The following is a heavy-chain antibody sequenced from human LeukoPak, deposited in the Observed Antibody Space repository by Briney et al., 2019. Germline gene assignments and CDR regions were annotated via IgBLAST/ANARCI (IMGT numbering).Heavy chain of an antibody. V-gene: IGHV1-69*05. J-gene: IGHJ5*02. CDR3: ARADDSSGYYPSFDNWFDP. Sequence: GASAKVSCKASGGTFSSYAIGWVRQAPGQGLEWMGGIIPIFGTANYAQKFQGRVTITTDESTSTAYMELSSLRSEDTAVYYCARADDSSGYYPSFDNWFDPWGQGTLVTVSS. CDR1: GGTFSSYA. D-gene: IGHD3-22*01. CDR2: IIPIFGTA.